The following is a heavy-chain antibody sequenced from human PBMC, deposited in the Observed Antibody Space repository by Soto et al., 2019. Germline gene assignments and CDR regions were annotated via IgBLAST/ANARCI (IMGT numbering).Heavy chain of an antibody. Sequence: QMQLQESGPGLVKPSETLSLTCAVSSASIITEQRWTWVLQPPGKGLEWIGEIHHSGSTNNNPSLRSRVTMSVDKSKNQFSLNLNSVTAADTALYYCARSFGWYAIDHWGQGTLVIVSS. D-gene: IGHD6-19*01. V-gene: IGHV4-4*02. CDR2: IHHSGST. CDR3: ARSFGWYAIDH. J-gene: IGHJ4*02. CDR1: SASIITEQR.